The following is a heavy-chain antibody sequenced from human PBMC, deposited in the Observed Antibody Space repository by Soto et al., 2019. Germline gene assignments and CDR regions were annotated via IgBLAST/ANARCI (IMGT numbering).Heavy chain of an antibody. CDR1: GFTFSSYG. CDR3: AKDLHGRLTSSANYGMDV. V-gene: IGHV3-30*18. J-gene: IGHJ6*02. Sequence: QVQLVESGGGVVQPGRSLRLSCAASGFTFSSYGMHWVRQAPGKGLEWVAVISYDGSNKYYADSVKGRFTISRDNSKNTLYLQMNSLRAEDKAVYYCAKDLHGRLTSSANYGMDVWGQGTTVTVSS. D-gene: IGHD7-27*01. CDR2: ISYDGSNK.